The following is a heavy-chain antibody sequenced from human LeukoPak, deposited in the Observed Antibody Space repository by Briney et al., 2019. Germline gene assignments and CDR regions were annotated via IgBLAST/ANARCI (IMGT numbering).Heavy chain of an antibody. CDR2: IIPIFGTA. J-gene: IGHJ3*02. CDR1: GGTFSSYA. V-gene: IGHV1-69*05. Sequence: SVKVSCKASGGTFSSYAISWVRQAPGQGLEWMGGIIPIFGTANYAQKFQGRVTITTDESTSPAYMELSSLRSEDTAVYYCARDRPLWYCSSTSCPDDAFDIWGQGTMVTVSS. D-gene: IGHD2-2*01. CDR3: ARDRPLWYCSSTSCPDDAFDI.